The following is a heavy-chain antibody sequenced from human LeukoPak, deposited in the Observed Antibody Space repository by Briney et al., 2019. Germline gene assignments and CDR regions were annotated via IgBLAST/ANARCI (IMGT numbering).Heavy chain of an antibody. Sequence: ASVKVSCKASGYTFTGYYMHWVRQAPGQGLEWMGWINPNNGGTNYAQKFQGRVTMTRDTSISTAYMELSRLRSDDTAVYYCARSTYYYDSSDDDYWGQGTLVTVSS. J-gene: IGHJ4*02. V-gene: IGHV1-2*02. CDR3: ARSTYYYDSSDDDY. D-gene: IGHD3-22*01. CDR2: INPNNGGT. CDR1: GYTFTGYY.